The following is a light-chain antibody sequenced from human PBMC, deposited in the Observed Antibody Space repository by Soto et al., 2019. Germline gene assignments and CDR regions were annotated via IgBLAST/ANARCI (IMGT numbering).Light chain of an antibody. V-gene: IGLV2-11*01. J-gene: IGLJ1*01. CDR2: DVS. Sequence: QSVLTQPRSVSGSPGQSVTISCTGTSSDVGGYNYVSWYQQHPGKAPKLMIYDVSKRPSGVPDRFSGSKSDNTASLTISGLQAEDEADYYCCSYAGTYTSDFGTGTKVIVL. CDR1: SSDVGGYNY. CDR3: CSYAGTYTSD.